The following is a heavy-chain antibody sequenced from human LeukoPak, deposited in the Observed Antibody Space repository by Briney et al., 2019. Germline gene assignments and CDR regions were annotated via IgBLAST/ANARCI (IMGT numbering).Heavy chain of an antibody. Sequence: GGSLRLSCAASGFTFSSYSMNWVRQAPGKGLEWVSSISSGSSYIYYADSVKGRFTISRDNAKNSLYLQMNSLRAEDTAVYYCAAAGDYYYYYGMDVWGQGTTVTVSS. CDR1: GFTFSSYS. J-gene: IGHJ6*02. CDR2: ISSGSSYI. V-gene: IGHV3-21*01. CDR3: AAAGDYYYYYGMDV. D-gene: IGHD6-13*01.